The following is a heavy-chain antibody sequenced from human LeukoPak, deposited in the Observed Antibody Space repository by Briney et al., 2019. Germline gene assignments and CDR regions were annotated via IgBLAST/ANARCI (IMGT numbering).Heavy chain of an antibody. CDR3: AKDVPYWYFDL. CDR2: ISGSGGST. V-gene: IGHV3-23*01. CDR1: GFSSGGYA. J-gene: IGHJ2*01. Sequence: GGSLRLSCAASGFSSGGYAMTWVRQAPGRGLEWVSSISGSGGSTYYAASVMGRFTISRDNSKNTLYLQMNSLRAEDTAVYYCAKDVPYWYFDLWGRGTRVSVSS.